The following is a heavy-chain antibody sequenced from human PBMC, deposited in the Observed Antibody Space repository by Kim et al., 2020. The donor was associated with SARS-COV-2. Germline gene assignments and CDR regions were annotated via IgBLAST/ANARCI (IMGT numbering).Heavy chain of an antibody. CDR2: ISAYNGNT. Sequence: ASVKVSCKASGYTFTSYGISWVRQAPGQGLEWMGWISAYNGNTNYAQKLQGRVTMTTDTSTSTAYMELRSLRSDDTAVYYCARDLVSVGAKGWFDPWGQGTLVTVSS. D-gene: IGHD1-26*01. CDR1: GYTFTSYG. CDR3: ARDLVSVGAKGWFDP. J-gene: IGHJ5*02. V-gene: IGHV1-18*01.